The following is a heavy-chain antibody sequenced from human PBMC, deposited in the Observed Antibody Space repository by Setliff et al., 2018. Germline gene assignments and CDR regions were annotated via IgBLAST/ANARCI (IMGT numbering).Heavy chain of an antibody. CDR2: IHAGSSNT. J-gene: IGHJ4*02. V-gene: IGHV1-3*01. Sequence: GASVKVSCKASGYIFTDYGVSWVRQAPGQTLEWMGWIHAGSSNTLYSQRFQDRITISRDTSATTVHMELSSLRSDDTAVYYCARMSTSGPHYDYWGQGTLVTVSS. D-gene: IGHD2-8*02. CDR3: ARMSTSGPHYDY. CDR1: GYIFTDYG.